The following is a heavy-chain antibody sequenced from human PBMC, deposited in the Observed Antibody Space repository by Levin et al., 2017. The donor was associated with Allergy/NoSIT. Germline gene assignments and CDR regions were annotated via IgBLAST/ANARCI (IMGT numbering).Heavy chain of an antibody. D-gene: IGHD4-11*01. CDR2: ILHDATIK. CDR3: AKLYSKYDHAARFDH. V-gene: IGHV3-30*02. Sequence: PGGSLRLSCAASGFTFGVYAMHWVRQAPGKGLEWVAVILHDATIKYYGVSVKGRFTISRDNSKNTVFLQMNSLGPEDTAVYYCAKLYSKYDHAARFDHWGQGTLVTVSS. J-gene: IGHJ4*02. CDR1: GFTFGVYA.